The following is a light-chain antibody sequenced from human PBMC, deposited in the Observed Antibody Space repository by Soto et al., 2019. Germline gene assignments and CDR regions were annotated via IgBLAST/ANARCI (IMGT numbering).Light chain of an antibody. J-gene: IGLJ3*02. CDR3: QTWGTGILV. CDR2: LNSDGSH. Sequence: QAVVTQSPSASASLGASVKLTCTLSSGHSSYAIAWHQQQPEKGPRYLMKLNSDGSHSKGDGIPDRFSGSSSGAERYLTISSVQSEDEADYYCQTWGTGILVFGGGTTLTVL. V-gene: IGLV4-69*01. CDR1: SGHSSYA.